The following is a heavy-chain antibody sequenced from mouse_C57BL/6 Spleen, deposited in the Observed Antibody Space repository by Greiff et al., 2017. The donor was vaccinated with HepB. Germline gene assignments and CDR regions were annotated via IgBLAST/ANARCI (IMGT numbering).Heavy chain of an antibody. Sequence: EVQLQQSGTVLARPGASVKMSCKTSGYTFTSYWMHWVKQRPGQGLEWIGAIYPGNSDTSYNQKFKGKAKLTAVTSASTAYMELSSLTNEDSAVYYCTRQNYYGSSSLLPYFDYWGQGTTLTVSS. CDR2: IYPGNSDT. D-gene: IGHD1-1*01. CDR3: TRQNYYGSSSLLPYFDY. V-gene: IGHV1-5*01. J-gene: IGHJ2*01. CDR1: GYTFTSYW.